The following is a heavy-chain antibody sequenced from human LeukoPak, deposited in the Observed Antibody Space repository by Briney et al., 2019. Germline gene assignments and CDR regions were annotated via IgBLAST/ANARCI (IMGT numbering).Heavy chain of an antibody. CDR3: AREDLWFGESSRPNNWFDP. CDR2: IIPIFGTA. Sequence: GASVKVSCKASGGTFSSYAISWVRQAPGQGLEWMGGIIPIFGTANYAQKFQGRVTITTDESTSTAYMELSSLRSEDTAVYYCAREDLWFGESSRPNNWFDPWGQGTLVTVSS. V-gene: IGHV1-69*05. CDR1: GGTFSSYA. D-gene: IGHD3-10*01. J-gene: IGHJ5*02.